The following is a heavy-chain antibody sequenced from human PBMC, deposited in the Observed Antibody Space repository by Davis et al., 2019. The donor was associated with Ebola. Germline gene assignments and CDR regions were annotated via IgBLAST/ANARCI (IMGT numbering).Heavy chain of an antibody. D-gene: IGHD3-3*01. Sequence: SVKVSCKTSGYTFTNYGINWVRQATGQGLEWMGGLIPIFGAANYAQKFQGRVTITADKSTSTAYMELSSLRSDDTAVYYCARGITVFGVVSHFDFWGQGTLVTVSS. CDR1: GYTFTNYG. CDR3: ARGITVFGVVSHFDF. V-gene: IGHV1-69*06. J-gene: IGHJ4*02. CDR2: LIPIFGAA.